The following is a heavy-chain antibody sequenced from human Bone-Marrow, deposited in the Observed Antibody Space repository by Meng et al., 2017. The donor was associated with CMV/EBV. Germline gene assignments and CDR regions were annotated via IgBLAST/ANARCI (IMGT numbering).Heavy chain of an antibody. CDR1: GGSMSGDY. D-gene: IGHD2-2*01. Sequence: SETLSLTCTVSGGSMSGDYWSWIRQPPGKGLEWIGYMFYSGSTNYNPSLKSRVTISVDTSKSQFSLKLSSVTAADTAVYYCARLLPAADYFYYSGIDVWGQGTTVTV. J-gene: IGHJ6*02. CDR2: MFYSGST. V-gene: IGHV4-59*01. CDR3: ARLLPAADYFYYSGIDV.